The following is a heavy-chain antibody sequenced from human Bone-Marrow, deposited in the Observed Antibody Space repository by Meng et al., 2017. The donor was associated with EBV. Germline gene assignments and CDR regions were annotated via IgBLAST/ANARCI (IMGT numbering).Heavy chain of an antibody. D-gene: IGHD5-12*01. J-gene: IGHJ4*02. CDR3: ARGWGRGYSGPLDY. V-gene: IGHV1-69*01. CDR1: GGTFSSDA. CDR2: IIPIFGTA. Sequence: QGQVGLAGAGGRKAGSAGTVSFKASGGTFSSDANGWVRQAPGQGLEWMGGIIPIFGTANYAQKFQGRVTITADESTSTAYMELSSLRSEDTAVYYCARGWGRGYSGPLDYWGQGTLVTVSS.